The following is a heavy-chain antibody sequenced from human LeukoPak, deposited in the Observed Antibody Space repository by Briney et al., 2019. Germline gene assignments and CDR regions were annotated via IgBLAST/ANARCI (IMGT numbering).Heavy chain of an antibody. CDR3: ARGEYLAVAGTEVWY. J-gene: IGHJ4*02. D-gene: IGHD6-19*01. Sequence: ASVKVSCKASGCTFTSYDINWVRQATGQGLEWMRWMNPNSGNTGYAQKFQGRVTMTRNTSISTAYMELSSLRSEDTAVYYCARGEYLAVAGTEVWYWGQGTLVTVSS. CDR2: MNPNSGNT. V-gene: IGHV1-8*01. CDR1: GCTFTSYD.